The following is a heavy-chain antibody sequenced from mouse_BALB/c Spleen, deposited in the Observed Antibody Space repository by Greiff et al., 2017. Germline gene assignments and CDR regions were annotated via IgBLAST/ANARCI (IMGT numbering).Heavy chain of an antibody. CDR2: ISSGSSTI. Sequence: EVMLVESGGGLVQPGGSRKLSCAASGFTFSSFGMHWVRQAPEKGLEWVAYISSGSSTIYYADTVKGRFTISRDNPKNTLFLQMTSLRSEDAAMYYCARSGGYDVDYYAMDYWGQGTSVTVSS. CDR3: ARSGGYDVDYYAMDY. CDR1: GFTFSSFG. D-gene: IGHD2-2*01. J-gene: IGHJ4*01. V-gene: IGHV5-17*02.